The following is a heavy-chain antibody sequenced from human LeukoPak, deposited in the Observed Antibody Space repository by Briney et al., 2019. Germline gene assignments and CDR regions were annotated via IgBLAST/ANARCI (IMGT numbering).Heavy chain of an antibody. CDR2: INHSGST. D-gene: IGHD3-10*01. CDR1: GGSFSGYY. V-gene: IGHV4-34*01. J-gene: IGHJ4*02. Sequence: PSETLSLTCAVYGGSFSGYYWSWIRQPPGKGLEWIGEINHSGSTNYNPSLKSRVTISVDTSMNQFSLKLSSVTAADTAVYYCARGRGSAYYYGSGSRYFDYWGQGTLVTVSS. CDR3: ARGRGSAYYYGSGSRYFDY.